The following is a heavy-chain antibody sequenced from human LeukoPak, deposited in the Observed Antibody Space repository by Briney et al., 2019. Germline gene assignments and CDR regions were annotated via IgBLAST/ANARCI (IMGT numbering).Heavy chain of an antibody. V-gene: IGHV3-30*18. D-gene: IGHD6-13*01. CDR1: GFTVSGNY. CDR3: VKDRAAAGWGYFDY. Sequence: GGSLRLSCAASGFTVSGNYMSWVRQAPGKGLEWVAVIPYDGSNKNYADSVKGRFTLSRDNSKNTLYLEMNSLRVDDTAVYYCVKDRAAAGWGYFDYWGQGTLVTVSS. CDR2: IPYDGSNK. J-gene: IGHJ4*02.